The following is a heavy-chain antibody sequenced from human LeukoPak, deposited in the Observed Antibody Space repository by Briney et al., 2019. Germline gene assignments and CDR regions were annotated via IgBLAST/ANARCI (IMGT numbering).Heavy chain of an antibody. CDR2: IYTSGST. CDR1: GCSISSYY. J-gene: IGHJ4*02. V-gene: IGHV4-4*07. D-gene: IGHD6-19*01. CDR3: ARTRDSSGWYYFDC. Sequence: SSETLSLTCTVSGCSISSYYWSWIRQAPGKGLEWIGRIYTSGSTNYNPSLKSRVTESVDKPKNQFSLKLSSVTAADTAVYYCARTRDSSGWYYFDCWGQGTLVTVSS.